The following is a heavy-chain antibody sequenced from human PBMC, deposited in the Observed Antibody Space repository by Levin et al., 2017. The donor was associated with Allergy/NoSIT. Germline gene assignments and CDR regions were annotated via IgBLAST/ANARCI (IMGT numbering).Heavy chain of an antibody. V-gene: IGHV3-11*01. J-gene: IGHJ4*02. CDR1: GFTFSDYY. CDR2: ISSSGSTI. Sequence: GGSLRLSCAASGFTFSDYYMSWIRQAPGKGLEWVSYISSSGSTIYYADSVKGRFTISRDNAKNSLYLQMNSPRAEDTAVYYCASRPIVVVPAAMGGDYWGQGTLVTVSS. CDR3: ASRPIVVVPAAMGGDY. D-gene: IGHD2-2*01.